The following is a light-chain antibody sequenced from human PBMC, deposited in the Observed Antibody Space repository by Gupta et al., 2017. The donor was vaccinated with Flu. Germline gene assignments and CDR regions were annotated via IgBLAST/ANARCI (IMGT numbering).Light chain of an antibody. CDR3: QQSYTTPWT. V-gene: IGKV1-39*01. CDR2: AAS. CDR1: QSISRY. Sequence: DIQMTQSPSSLSASVGDRVTITCRASQSISRYLNWYQQKPGKAPKVLIYAASSLQSGVLSRFSGRGSGTDFTLTISRPQPEDFATYYCQQSYTTPWTFGQGTKVEIK. J-gene: IGKJ1*01.